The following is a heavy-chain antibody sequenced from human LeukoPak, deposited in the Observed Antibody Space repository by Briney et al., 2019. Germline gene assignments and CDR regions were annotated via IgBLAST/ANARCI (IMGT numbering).Heavy chain of an antibody. Sequence: SETLSLTCTVSGGSISSHYWSWIRQPPGKGLEWIGYIYYSGSTNYNPSLKSRVTISVDTSKNQFSPKLSAVTAADTAVYYWARGRVGKSFDIWGQGTMVTVSS. J-gene: IGHJ3*02. CDR2: IYYSGST. D-gene: IGHD5-24*01. CDR3: ARGRVGKSFDI. CDR1: GGSISSHY. V-gene: IGHV4-59*11.